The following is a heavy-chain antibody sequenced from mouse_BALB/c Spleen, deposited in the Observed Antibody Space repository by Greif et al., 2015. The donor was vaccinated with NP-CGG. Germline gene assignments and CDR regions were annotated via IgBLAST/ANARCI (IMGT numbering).Heavy chain of an antibody. J-gene: IGHJ3*01. D-gene: IGHD2-10*02. Sequence: EVMLVESGGGLVKPGGSLKLSCAASGFTFSSYAMSWVRQTPAKRLEWVASISRGGSTYYPDSVKGRFTISRDNARNILYLQMSSLRSDDTAMYYCARERGYGNYGGYWGQGTLVTVSA. CDR2: ISRGGST. V-gene: IGHV5-6-5*01. CDR3: ARERGYGNYGGY. CDR1: GFTFSSYA.